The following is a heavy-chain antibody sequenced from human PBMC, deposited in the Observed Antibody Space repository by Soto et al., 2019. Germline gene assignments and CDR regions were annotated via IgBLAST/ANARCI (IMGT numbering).Heavy chain of an antibody. Sequence: PGGSLRLSCAASRFTLSSYAMSWVRQAPGKGLEWVSAISGSGGSTYYADSVKGRFTISRDNSKNTLYLQMSSLRAEDTAVYYCAKDLSIAARPSYFDYWGQGTLVTVSS. CDR1: RFTLSSYA. D-gene: IGHD6-6*01. J-gene: IGHJ4*02. CDR3: AKDLSIAARPSYFDY. V-gene: IGHV3-23*01. CDR2: ISGSGGST.